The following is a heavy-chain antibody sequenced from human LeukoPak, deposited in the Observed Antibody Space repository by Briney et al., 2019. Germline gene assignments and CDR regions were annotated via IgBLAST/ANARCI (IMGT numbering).Heavy chain of an antibody. J-gene: IGHJ4*02. D-gene: IGHD1-26*01. CDR3: AKDLSGSPDYYFDD. CDR2: INSDGSST. Sequence: SGGSLRLSCAASGFTFSSYWMHWVRQAPGKGLVWVSRINSDGSSTSYADSVKGRFTISRDNSKNTLYLEMNNLRTEDTAVYYCAKDLSGSPDYYFDDWGQGTLVTVSS. V-gene: IGHV3-74*01. CDR1: GFTFSSYW.